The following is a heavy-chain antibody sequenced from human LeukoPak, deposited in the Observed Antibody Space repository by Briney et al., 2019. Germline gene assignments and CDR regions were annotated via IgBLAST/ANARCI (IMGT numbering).Heavy chain of an antibody. D-gene: IGHD3-10*01. J-gene: IGHJ3*01. CDR2: ISDRDGST. CDR1: GFTFSTYA. V-gene: IGHV3-23*01. Sequence: SGGSPRLSCAASGFTFSTYAMNWVRQAPGKGLEWVSGISDRDGSTYYADSVKGRFTISSDNSTNTLYLQMNSLRAEDTAVYYCAKDRGWLLWSSDMGYAFDVWGQGTMVTVSS. CDR3: AKDRGWLLWSSDMGYAFDV.